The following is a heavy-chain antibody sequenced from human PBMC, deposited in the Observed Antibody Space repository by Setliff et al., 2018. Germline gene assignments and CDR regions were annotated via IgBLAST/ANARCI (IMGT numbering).Heavy chain of an antibody. Sequence: SETLSLTCAVYSGSFSGYYWSWIRQPPGKGLEWIGEINHSGNTNYNPSLKSRVTISVDTSKNQISLKLSSVTAADTAVYYCARTGTYRYFDYWGQGARVTVSS. D-gene: IGHD1-1*01. V-gene: IGHV4-34*01. CDR2: INHSGNT. J-gene: IGHJ4*02. CDR3: ARTGTYRYFDY. CDR1: SGSFSGYY.